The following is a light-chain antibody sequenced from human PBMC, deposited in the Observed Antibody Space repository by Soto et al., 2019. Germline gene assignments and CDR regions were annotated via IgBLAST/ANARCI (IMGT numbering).Light chain of an antibody. Sequence: DIQMTQSPSTLFASVGDRVTITGRASQSISSWLAWYQQKPGKAPKLLIYDASSLDSGVPSRFSGSGSGTEFTLTISSLQPDDFATYYCQQYNSYVWTFGQGTKVDI. J-gene: IGKJ1*01. CDR3: QQYNSYVWT. CDR2: DAS. CDR1: QSISSW. V-gene: IGKV1-5*01.